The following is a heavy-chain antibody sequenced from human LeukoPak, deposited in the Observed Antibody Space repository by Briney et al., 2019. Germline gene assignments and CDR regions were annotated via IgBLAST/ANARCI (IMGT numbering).Heavy chain of an antibody. Sequence: GGSLRLSCAASGFSFSNYWMSWVRQAPGKGLEWVANIKQDGSELHYVDSVEGRFTISRDNAKSSLYLQMNSLRAEDTAVYYCARMGSHHFDCWGQGTLVTVSS. CDR1: GFSFSNYW. V-gene: IGHV3-7*01. CDR3: ARMGSHHFDC. D-gene: IGHD1-26*01. CDR2: IKQDGSEL. J-gene: IGHJ4*02.